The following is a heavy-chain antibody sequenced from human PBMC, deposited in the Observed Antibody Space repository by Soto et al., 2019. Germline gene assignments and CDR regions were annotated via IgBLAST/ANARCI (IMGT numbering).Heavy chain of an antibody. D-gene: IGHD3-9*01. Sequence: GGSLRLSCAASGFTFSSYAMSWVRQAPGKGLEWVSAISGSGGSTYYADSVKGRFTISRDNSKNTLYLQMNSLRAEDTAVYYCAKMGILTGYYPYYYGMDVWGQGTTVTVSS. CDR1: GFTFSSYA. J-gene: IGHJ6*02. CDR2: ISGSGGST. CDR3: AKMGILTGYYPYYYGMDV. V-gene: IGHV3-23*01.